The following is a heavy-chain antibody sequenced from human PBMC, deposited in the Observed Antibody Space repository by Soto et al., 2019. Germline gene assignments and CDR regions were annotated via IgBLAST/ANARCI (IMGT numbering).Heavy chain of an antibody. Sequence: QVQLQQWGAGLLKPSETLSLTCAVYGGSFSGYYWSWIRQPPGKGLEWIGEIDHSGSTNYNPSLKSRGTISVDTSKNQFSLKLSSVTAADTAVYYCAREPVVVVPAAGTNWFDPWGQGTLVTVSS. V-gene: IGHV4-34*01. CDR1: GGSFSGYY. CDR2: IDHSGST. J-gene: IGHJ5*02. D-gene: IGHD2-2*01. CDR3: AREPVVVVPAAGTNWFDP.